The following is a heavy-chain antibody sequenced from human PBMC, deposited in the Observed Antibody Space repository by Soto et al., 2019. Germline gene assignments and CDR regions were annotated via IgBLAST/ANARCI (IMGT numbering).Heavy chain of an antibody. V-gene: IGHV4-4*02. Sequence: QVQLQESGPGLVKPSGTLSLTCAVYGGSITHSKGWSWVRQPPGKGLVWTGEIYHSETTNYNPSLKSRITLSVDKSNNQSSLKLSSVTAADTAVYYCARGGSDWYGIDPWGQGTLVTVSS. D-gene: IGHD6-19*01. CDR1: GGSITHSKG. CDR3: ARGGSDWYGIDP. J-gene: IGHJ5*02. CDR2: IYHSETT.